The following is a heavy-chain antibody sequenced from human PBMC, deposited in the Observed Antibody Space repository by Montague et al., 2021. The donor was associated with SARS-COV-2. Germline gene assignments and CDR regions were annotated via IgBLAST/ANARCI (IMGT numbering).Heavy chain of an antibody. CDR3: VRPLWFGDSDYYFGS. V-gene: IGHV3-74*01. CDR2: IKPDGTST. CDR1: GFTFRSYW. D-gene: IGHD3-10*01. Sequence: SLRLSCAASGFTFRSYWMHWVRQVPGRGPVWVSRIKPDGTSTHYAASVKGRFIISRDNARNTLSLQMTNMRADDTAIYYCVRPLWFGDSDYYFGSWGQGTLVTVSS. J-gene: IGHJ4*02.